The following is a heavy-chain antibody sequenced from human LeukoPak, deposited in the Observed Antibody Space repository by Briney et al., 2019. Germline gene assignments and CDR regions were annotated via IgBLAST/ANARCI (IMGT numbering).Heavy chain of an antibody. D-gene: IGHD3-10*01. J-gene: IGHJ5*02. CDR2: IYWDDDK. V-gene: IGHV2-5*02. CDR1: GFSLSTGGVG. CDR3: AHRRTVRGGNWFDP. Sequence: SGPTLVNPTQTLTLTCTFSGFSLSTGGVGVGWIREPPGKALEWLAVIYWDDDKRYSPSLKSRLTITKDASKNQVVLTMANMDPADTATYYCAHRRTVRGGNWFDPWGQGTLVTVSS.